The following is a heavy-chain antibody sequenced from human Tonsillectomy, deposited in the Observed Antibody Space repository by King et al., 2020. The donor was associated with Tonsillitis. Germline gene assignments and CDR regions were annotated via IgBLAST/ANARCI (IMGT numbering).Heavy chain of an antibody. Sequence: VQLVESGAEVKKPGSSVKVSCKASGGTFSSYAISWVRQAPGQGLEWMGGIIPIFGTANYAQKFQGRVTITADESTSTAYMELSSLRSEDTAVYYCASRGQPQPYGGLYSRSNWFDPGAREPWSPSPQ. D-gene: IGHD4-23*01. CDR2: IIPIFGTA. CDR1: GGTFSSYA. V-gene: IGHV1-69*01. CDR3: ASRGQPQPYGGLYSRSNWFDP. J-gene: IGHJ5*02.